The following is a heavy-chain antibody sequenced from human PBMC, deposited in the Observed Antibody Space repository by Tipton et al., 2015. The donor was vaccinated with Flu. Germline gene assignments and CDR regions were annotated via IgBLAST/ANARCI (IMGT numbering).Heavy chain of an antibody. J-gene: IGHJ6*02. Sequence: TLSLTCTVSGGSISSYYWSWIRQPPGMGLEWIGYIYYSGSTNYNPSLKSRVTISVDTSKNQFSLKLSSVTAADTAVYYCARELNYGMDVWGQGTTVTVSS. CDR3: ARELNYGMDV. CDR2: IYYSGST. V-gene: IGHV4-59*01. CDR1: GGSISSYY.